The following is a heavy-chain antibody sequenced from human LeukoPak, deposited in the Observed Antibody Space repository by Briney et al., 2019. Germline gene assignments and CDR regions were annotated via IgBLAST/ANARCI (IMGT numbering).Heavy chain of an antibody. J-gene: IGHJ4*02. CDR3: AKGGKWDVTPFDY. CDR1: GFTFSSYS. D-gene: IGHD1-26*01. V-gene: IGHV3-23*01. CDR2: ISGGGGST. Sequence: GGSLRLSCAASGFTFSSYSMNWVRQAPRKGLEWVSTISGGGGSTYYADSVKGRFTISRDNSKNTLYLQVNSLRAEDTAVYYCAKGGKWDVTPFDYWGQGTLVTVSS.